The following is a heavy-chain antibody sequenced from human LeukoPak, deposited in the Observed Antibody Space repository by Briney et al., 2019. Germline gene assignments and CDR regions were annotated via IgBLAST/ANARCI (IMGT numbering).Heavy chain of an antibody. CDR1: GGSISSGSYY. J-gene: IGHJ4*02. D-gene: IGHD5-24*01. V-gene: IGHV4-61*02. CDR2: IYTSGST. Sequence: PSETLSLTCTVSGGSISSGSYYWSWIRQPAGKGLEWIGRIYTSGSTNYNPSLKSRVTISVDTSKNQFSLKLSSVTAADTAVYYCAREKPSMAGGFDYWGQGTLVTVSS. CDR3: AREKPSMAGGFDY.